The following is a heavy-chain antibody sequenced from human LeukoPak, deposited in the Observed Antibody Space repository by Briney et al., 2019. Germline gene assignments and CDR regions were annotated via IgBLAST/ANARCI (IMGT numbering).Heavy chain of an antibody. D-gene: IGHD3-22*01. V-gene: IGHV4-34*01. CDR3: AREQTYYYDSSGYRGYFDY. CDR1: GGSFSGYY. J-gene: IGHJ4*02. Sequence: PSETLSLTCAVYGGSFSGYYWSWIRQPPGKGLEWIGEINHSGSTNYNPSLKSRVTISVDTSKNQFSLKLSSVTAADTAVHYCAREQTYYYDSSGYRGYFDYWGQGTLVTVSS. CDR2: INHSGST.